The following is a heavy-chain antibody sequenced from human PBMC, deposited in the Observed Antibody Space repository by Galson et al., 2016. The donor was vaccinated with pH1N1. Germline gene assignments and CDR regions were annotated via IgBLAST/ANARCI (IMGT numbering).Heavy chain of an antibody. J-gene: IGHJ4*02. D-gene: IGHD1-1*01. CDR3: AKDRYRRGQFLDS. CDR2: ISGSGGRT. CDR1: GFKFDNYA. V-gene: IGHV3-23*01. Sequence: SLRLSCAASGFKFDNYAMTWVRRAPGKGLQWVAAISGSGGRTYYADSVKDRFTTSRDNSKKTLFLQMTSLRVEDTAVYYCAKDRYRRGQFLDSWGRGILVTVSS.